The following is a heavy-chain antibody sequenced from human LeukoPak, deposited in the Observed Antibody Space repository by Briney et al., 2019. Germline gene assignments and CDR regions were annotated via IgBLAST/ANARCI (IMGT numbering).Heavy chain of an antibody. CDR3: ARARVVHYNFRSGLHWYFDV. Sequence: SETLSLTCAVSGFSISSGHYWAWIRQSPGKGLEWIGTISHSGNTYCNSSLKSRLAVSVDTSKNHFSLNLNSLTAADTAVYHCARARVVHYNFRSGLHWYFDVWGRGTLVTVSS. CDR2: ISHSGNT. D-gene: IGHD3-3*01. J-gene: IGHJ2*01. V-gene: IGHV4-38-2*01. CDR1: GFSISSGHY.